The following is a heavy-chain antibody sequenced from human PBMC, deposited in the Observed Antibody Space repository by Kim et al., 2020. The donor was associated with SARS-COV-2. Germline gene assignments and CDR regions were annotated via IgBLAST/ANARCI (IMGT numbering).Heavy chain of an antibody. V-gene: IGHV3-30*18. CDR2: TSYDGSNK. D-gene: IGHD3-16*02. CDR1: GFMFSNYG. Sequence: GGSLRLSCKVSGFMFSNYGMHWVRQAPGKGLEWVAVTSYDGSNKYYADSVKGRFTISRDESKNTLYLQMDSLRAEDTAVYYCAKEPSPLLGGVIGLYSGDWGQGGLVTASS. J-gene: IGHJ4*02. CDR3: AKEPSPLLGGVIGLYSGD.